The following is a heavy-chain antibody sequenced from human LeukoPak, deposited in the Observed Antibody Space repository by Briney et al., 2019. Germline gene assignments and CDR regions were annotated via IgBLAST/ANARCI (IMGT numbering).Heavy chain of an antibody. CDR1: GGSFSGYY. J-gene: IGHJ4*02. D-gene: IGHD6-13*01. CDR2: INHSGST. Sequence: TSETLSLTCAVYGGSFSGYYWSWIRQPPGKGLEWIGEINHSGSTNYNPSLKSRVTISVDTSKNQFSLKLSSVTAADTAVYYCARPSVFGYSSSWYAYWGQGTLVTVSS. CDR3: ARPSVFGYSSSWYAY. V-gene: IGHV4-34*01.